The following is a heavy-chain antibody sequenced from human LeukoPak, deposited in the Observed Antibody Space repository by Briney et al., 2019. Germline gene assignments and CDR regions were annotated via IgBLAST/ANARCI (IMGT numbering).Heavy chain of an antibody. CDR3: ARENTMVRGVIIIALFDY. CDR2: IIPIFGTA. D-gene: IGHD3-10*01. V-gene: IGHV1-69*13. J-gene: IGHJ4*02. CDR1: GGTFSSYA. Sequence: GASVKVSCKASGGTFSSYAISWVRQAPGQGLEWMGGIIPIFGTANYAQKFQGRVTITADESTSTAYMELSSLRSEDTAVYYCARENTMVRGVIIIALFDYWGQGTLVTVSS.